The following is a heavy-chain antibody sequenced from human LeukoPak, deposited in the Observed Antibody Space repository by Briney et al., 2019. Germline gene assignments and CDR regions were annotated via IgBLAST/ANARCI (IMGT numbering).Heavy chain of an antibody. CDR2: ISSSSSTI. Sequence: PGGSLRLSCAASGFTFSSYSMNWVRQAPGKGLEWVSYISSSSSTIYYADSVKGRFTISRDNAKNSLYLQMNSLRAEDTAVYYCARVAGTTEVTYYFDYWGQGTLVTVSS. CDR3: ARVAGTTEVTYYFDY. D-gene: IGHD1-1*01. J-gene: IGHJ4*02. V-gene: IGHV3-48*04. CDR1: GFTFSSYS.